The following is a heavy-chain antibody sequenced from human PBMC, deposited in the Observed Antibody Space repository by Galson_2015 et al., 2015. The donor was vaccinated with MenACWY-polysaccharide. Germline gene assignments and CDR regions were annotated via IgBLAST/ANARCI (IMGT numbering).Heavy chain of an antibody. Sequence: SLRLSCAASGFVFNNYWMSWIRQSPGKGLERVANIKHDGSETYYLDSVKDRFVVSRDNARNSLYLQMSSLRAEDTAVYYCVRDWWCGRAACYYFDFWGQGTLVTVSS. D-gene: IGHD2-8*02. CDR2: IKHDGSET. V-gene: IGHV3-7*01. CDR3: VRDWWCGRAACYYFDF. J-gene: IGHJ4*02. CDR1: GFVFNNYW.